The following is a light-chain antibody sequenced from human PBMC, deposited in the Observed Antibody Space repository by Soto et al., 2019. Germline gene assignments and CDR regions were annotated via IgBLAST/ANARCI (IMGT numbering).Light chain of an antibody. Sequence: TVFTQSPATLSLSPGERATLSCRASQSVSRYYLSWYQQKPGQAPRLLIYGASTRATGIPARFSGSGSGTDFTLTITSLQLEDFAVYYCQQALSFGGGTRVEI. CDR2: GAS. V-gene: IGKV3D-7*01. CDR1: QSVSRYY. CDR3: QQALS. J-gene: IGKJ4*01.